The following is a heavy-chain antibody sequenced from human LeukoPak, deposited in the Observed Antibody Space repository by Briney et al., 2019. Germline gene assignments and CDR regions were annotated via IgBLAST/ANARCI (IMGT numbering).Heavy chain of an antibody. V-gene: IGHV4-59*08. J-gene: IGHJ4*02. Sequence: SETLSLTCTVSGGSIRSCYWSWIRQPPGKGLECIGYIFYAGSTTYNPSLKSRVTISIDTSKNQFSLKLNSVTAADTAVYYCASGERGYSYGPLDYWGQGILVTVSS. D-gene: IGHD5-18*01. CDR1: GGSIRSCY. CDR3: ASGERGYSYGPLDY. CDR2: IFYAGST.